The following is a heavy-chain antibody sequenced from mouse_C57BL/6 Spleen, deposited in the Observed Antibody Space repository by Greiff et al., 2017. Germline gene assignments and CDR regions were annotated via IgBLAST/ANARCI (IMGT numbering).Heavy chain of an antibody. Sequence: EVMLVESGPGLAKPSQTLSLTCSVTGYSITSDYWNWIRKFPGNKLEYMGYISYSGSTYYNPSLKSRISITRDTSKNQYYLQLKSVTTEDTATYYCARHIRDHYYGSAMDYWGQGTSVTVSS. V-gene: IGHV3-8*01. CDR1: GYSITSDY. CDR2: ISYSGST. CDR3: ARHIRDHYYGSAMDY. D-gene: IGHD1-1*01. J-gene: IGHJ4*01.